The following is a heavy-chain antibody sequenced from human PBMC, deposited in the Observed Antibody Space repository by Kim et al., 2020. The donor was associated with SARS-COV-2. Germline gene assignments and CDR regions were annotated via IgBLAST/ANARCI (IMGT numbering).Heavy chain of an antibody. CDR3: AKAFREQQLVLSFDL. D-gene: IGHD6-13*01. CDR2: IKHNGGNT. J-gene: IGHJ3*01. CDR1: GFTFDNYA. V-gene: IGHV3-23*01. Sequence: GGSLKLSCTASGFTFDNYAMSWVRQAPGKGLEWVSTIKHNGGNTFHADSVKGRFTISRDNSINTLFLQMNSLRADDTAVYYCAKAFREQQLVLSFDLWGQGTMVSVSS.